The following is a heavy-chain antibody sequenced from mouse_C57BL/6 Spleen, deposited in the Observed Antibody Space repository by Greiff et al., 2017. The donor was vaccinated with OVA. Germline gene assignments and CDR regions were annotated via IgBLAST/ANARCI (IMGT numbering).Heavy chain of an antibody. Sequence: QVQLQQSGAELVRPGSSVKLSCKASGYTFTSYWMHWVKQRPIQGLAWIGNIDPSASETHYNQKFKDKATLTVDKSSSTASMQLSSLTSDDSAVYYCAREEGCFAYWGQGTLVTVSA. CDR3: AREEGCFAY. J-gene: IGHJ3*01. CDR1: GYTFTSYW. CDR2: IDPSASET. V-gene: IGHV1-52*01.